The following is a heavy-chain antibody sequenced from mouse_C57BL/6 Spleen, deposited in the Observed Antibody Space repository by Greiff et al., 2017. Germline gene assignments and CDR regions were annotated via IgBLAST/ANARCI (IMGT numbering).Heavy chain of an antibody. V-gene: IGHV5-6*01. CDR1: GFTFSSYG. CDR2: ISSGGSYT. Sequence: EVMLVESGGDLVKPGGSLKLSCAASGFTFSSYGMSWVRQTPDKRLEWVATISSGGSYTYYPDSVKGRFTISRDNAKNTLYLQMSSLKSEDTAMYYCARHEGYYGNYINAMDYWGQGTSVTVSS. J-gene: IGHJ4*01. CDR3: ARHEGYYGNYINAMDY. D-gene: IGHD2-1*01.